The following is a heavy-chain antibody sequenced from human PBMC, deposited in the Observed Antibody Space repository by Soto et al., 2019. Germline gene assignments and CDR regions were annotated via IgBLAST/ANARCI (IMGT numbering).Heavy chain of an antibody. D-gene: IGHD3-3*01. CDR1: GGSISSSSYY. CDR3: ARHASYHFRSAYYTRSYYYGMDV. V-gene: IGHV4-39*01. Sequence: PSETLSLTCTVSGGSISSSSYYWGWIRQPPGKGLEWIGSIYYSGSTYYNPSLKSRVTISVDTSKNQFSLKLSSVTAADTAVYYCARHASYHFRSAYYTRSYYYGMDVWGQGTTVTVSS. CDR2: IYYSGST. J-gene: IGHJ6*02.